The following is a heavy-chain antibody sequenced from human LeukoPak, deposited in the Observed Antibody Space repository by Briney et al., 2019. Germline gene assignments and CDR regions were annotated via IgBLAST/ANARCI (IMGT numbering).Heavy chain of an antibody. CDR2: INSDGSTT. CDR3: SRHTANDASDV. Sequence: GGSLTLHCPASGFPLRTYSMHWVRQAPGKGLVWVSRINSDGSTTSYADSVKGRFTISRDNAKNTLYLQMNSLRAEDTAVYYCSRHTANDASDVWGQRRMVTVSS. J-gene: IGHJ3*01. CDR1: GFPLRTYS. D-gene: IGHD2-2*02. V-gene: IGHV3-74*01.